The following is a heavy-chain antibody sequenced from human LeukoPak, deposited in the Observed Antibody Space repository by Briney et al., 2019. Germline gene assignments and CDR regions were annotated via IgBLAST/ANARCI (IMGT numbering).Heavy chain of an antibody. J-gene: IGHJ4*02. CDR2: ISGSKTYT. CDR1: GFTFSDSY. D-gene: IGHD2-15*01. Sequence: GGSLGLSCAASGFTFSDSYMNWIRQPPGKGLEWVSYISGSKTYTNYADSVKGRFTISRDNAKNSLHLQMNSLRVEDTAVYYCARGASYCSGGSCSDFWGQGTLVTVSS. CDR3: ARGASYCSGGSCSDF. V-gene: IGHV3-11*06.